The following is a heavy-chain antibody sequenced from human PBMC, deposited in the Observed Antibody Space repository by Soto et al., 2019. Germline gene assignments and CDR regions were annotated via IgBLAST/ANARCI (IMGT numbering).Heavy chain of an antibody. CDR1: GFTFSSYS. CDR2: ISSSSSTI. V-gene: IGHV3-48*01. J-gene: IGHJ6*02. D-gene: IGHD2-15*01. Sequence: LRLSCAASGFTFSSYSMNWVRQAPGKGLEWVSYISSSSSTIYYADSVKGRFTISRDNAKNSLYLQINSLRAEDTAVYYCASHGGKMDVWGQGTTVTVSS. CDR3: ASHGGKMDV.